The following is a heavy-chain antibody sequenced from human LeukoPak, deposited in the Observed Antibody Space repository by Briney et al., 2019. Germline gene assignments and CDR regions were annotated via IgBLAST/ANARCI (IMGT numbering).Heavy chain of an antibody. CDR1: GFTFSTYW. CDR2: IKQDGSEK. D-gene: IGHD4-17*01. CDR3: ARVRTTADFDY. Sequence: GESLRLSCAASGFTFSTYWMSWVRQAPGKGLEWVANIKQDGSEKYYVDSAKGRLSISRDNAKNSLYLQMNSLRAEDTSIYYCARVRTTADFDYWGQGTLVTVSS. J-gene: IGHJ4*02. V-gene: IGHV3-7*04.